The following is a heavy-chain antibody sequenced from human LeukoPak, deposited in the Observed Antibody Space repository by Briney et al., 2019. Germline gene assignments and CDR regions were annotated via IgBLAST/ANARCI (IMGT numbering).Heavy chain of an antibody. D-gene: IGHD4-17*01. CDR2: IKQDGREK. V-gene: IGHV3-7*05. CDR3: ARTNGDYDFDY. J-gene: IGHJ4*02. Sequence: GGSLRLSCAASAFTFSSYWMGWVRPAPGEGLEWVANIKQDGREKNYVDSVKGRFTISRDNAKNSLYLHMNSLRAKDTAVYYCARTNGDYDFDYWGQGTLVTVSS. CDR1: AFTFSSYW.